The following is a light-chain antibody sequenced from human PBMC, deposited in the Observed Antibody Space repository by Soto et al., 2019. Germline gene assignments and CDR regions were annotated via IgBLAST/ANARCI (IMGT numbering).Light chain of an antibody. V-gene: IGLV2-8*01. CDR2: AVT. CDR1: SSDVGGYNY. Sequence: QSVLTQPPSSSGSPGQSVTISCTGTSSDVGGYNYVSWYQQHPGKAPKLLIYAVTKRPSAVPDRFSGSKSGNTASLTVSGLQAEYEADYYCSSYAGSDTYVFGTGTKLTVL. CDR3: SSYAGSDTYV. J-gene: IGLJ1*01.